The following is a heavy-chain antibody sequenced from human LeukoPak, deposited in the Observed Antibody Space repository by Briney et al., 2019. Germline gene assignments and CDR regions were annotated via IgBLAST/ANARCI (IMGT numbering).Heavy chain of an antibody. CDR1: GFTFSSYG. D-gene: IGHD4-17*01. CDR3: ARDYSTVTTFFDY. Sequence: GGSLRLSCAASGFTFSSYGMRWVRQAPGKGLEWVAFIRYDGNNKYYADSVKGRFTISRDNAKNSLYLQMNSLRAEDTAVYYCARDYSTVTTFFDYWGQGTLVTVSS. J-gene: IGHJ4*02. V-gene: IGHV3-30*02. CDR2: IRYDGNNK.